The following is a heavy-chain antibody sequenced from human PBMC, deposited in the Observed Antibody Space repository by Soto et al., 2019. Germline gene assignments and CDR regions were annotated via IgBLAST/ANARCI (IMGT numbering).Heavy chain of an antibody. V-gene: IGHV3-23*01. CDR3: AKAGSGWYHAFDI. D-gene: IGHD6-19*01. Sequence: EVQLLESGGGLVQPGGSLRLSCAASGFTFSSYAMSWVRQAPGKGLEWVSAISGSGGSTYYADSVKGRFTISRDNSKNTLYLQRNSLRAEDTAVYYCAKAGSGWYHAFDIWGQGTMVTVSS. CDR2: ISGSGGST. J-gene: IGHJ3*02. CDR1: GFTFSSYA.